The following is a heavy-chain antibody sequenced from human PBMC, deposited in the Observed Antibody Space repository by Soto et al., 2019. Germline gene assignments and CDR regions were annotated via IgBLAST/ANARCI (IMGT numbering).Heavy chain of an antibody. J-gene: IGHJ4*02. CDR3: ARDRSSGWYFDY. CDR2: ISGSGGST. D-gene: IGHD6-19*01. Sequence: VRQAPGKGLEWVSAISGSGGSTYYADSVKGRFTISRDNSKNTLYLQMNSLRAEDTAVYYCARDRSSGWYFDYWGQGTLVTVSS. V-gene: IGHV3-23*01.